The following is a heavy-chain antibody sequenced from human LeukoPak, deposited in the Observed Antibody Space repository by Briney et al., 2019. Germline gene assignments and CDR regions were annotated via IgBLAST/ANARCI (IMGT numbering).Heavy chain of an antibody. CDR3: AKADCSSTSCYIDY. D-gene: IGHD2-2*02. Sequence: GGSLRLSCAASGFTFSSYAMSWVRQAPGKGLEWVSAISGSGGSTYYADSVKGRFTISRDNSKNTLYLQTNSLRTEDTAVYYCAKADCSSTSCYIDYWGQGTLVTVSS. CDR2: ISGSGGST. V-gene: IGHV3-23*01. J-gene: IGHJ4*02. CDR1: GFTFSSYA.